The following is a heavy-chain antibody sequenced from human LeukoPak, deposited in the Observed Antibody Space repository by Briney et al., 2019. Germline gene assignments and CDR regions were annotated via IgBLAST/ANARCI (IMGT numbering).Heavy chain of an antibody. CDR1: GYTFTRHY. CDR2: ISAYNGNT. D-gene: IGHD4-11*01. J-gene: IGHJ4*02. Sequence: GASVKVSCKASGYTFTRHYMNWVRQAPGQGLEWMGWISAYNGNTNYAQKLQGRVTMTTDTSTSTAYMELRSLRSDDTAVYYCARVGIGYSNSRGDYWGQGTLVTVSS. CDR3: ARVGIGYSNSRGDY. V-gene: IGHV1-18*04.